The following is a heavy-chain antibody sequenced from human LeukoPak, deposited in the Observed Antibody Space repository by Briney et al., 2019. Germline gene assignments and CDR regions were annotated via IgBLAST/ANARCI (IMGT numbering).Heavy chain of an antibody. D-gene: IGHD3-22*01. CDR3: ARHPNYYDSSGYVDY. CDR2: IYYSGST. Sequence: PSETLSLTCTVSGGSISSSSYYWSWIRQPPGKGLEWIGYIYYSGSTNYNPSLKSRVTISVDTSKNQFSLKLSSVTAADTAVYYCARHPNYYDSSGYVDYWGQGTLVTVSS. V-gene: IGHV4-61*05. CDR1: GGSISSSSYY. J-gene: IGHJ4*02.